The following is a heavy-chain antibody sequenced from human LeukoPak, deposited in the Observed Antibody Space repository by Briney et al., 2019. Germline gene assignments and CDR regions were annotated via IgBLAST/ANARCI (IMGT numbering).Heavy chain of an antibody. CDR1: GFTVSSNY. CDR3: ARGAYYFDY. Sequence: GGSLRLSCAASGFTVSSNYMSWVRQAPGKGLEWVSVLYSGDSIYYADPVQGRFTISRDNSKNTVYLQMNSLRGEDTAVYYCARGAYYFDYWGRGALVTVSS. V-gene: IGHV3-66*01. CDR2: LYSGDSI. J-gene: IGHJ4*02.